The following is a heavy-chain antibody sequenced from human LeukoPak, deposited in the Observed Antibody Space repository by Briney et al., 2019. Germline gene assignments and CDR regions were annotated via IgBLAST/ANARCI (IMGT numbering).Heavy chain of an antibody. V-gene: IGHV4-59*12. D-gene: IGHD3-16*01. CDR1: GGSINNYY. J-gene: IGHJ4*02. CDR2: IYYSGTT. CDR3: ARDLRMGGPWRQFDY. Sequence: SETLSLTCTVSGGSINNYYWNWIRQPPGKGLEWIGYIYYSGTTNYNPSLKSRVTISVDTSKNQFSLNLSSVTAADTAVYYCARDLRMGGPWRQFDYWGQGTLVTVSS.